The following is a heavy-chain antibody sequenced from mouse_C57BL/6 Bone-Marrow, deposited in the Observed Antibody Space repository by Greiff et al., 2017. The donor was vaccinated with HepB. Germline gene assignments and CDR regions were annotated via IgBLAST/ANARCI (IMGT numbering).Heavy chain of an antibody. CDR2: VDPENGDT. J-gene: IGHJ2*01. CDR3: TTCGYQVY. V-gene: IGHV14-4*01. Sequence: EVQLQQSGAELVRPGASVKLSCTASGFNIKDDYMHWVKQRPEQGLEWIGWVDPENGDTEYASKFQGKATITAAPHSNPAYLQLSSLTSEDTAVYYCTTCGYQVYWGQGTTLTVSS. CDR1: GFNIKDDY. D-gene: IGHD1-2*01.